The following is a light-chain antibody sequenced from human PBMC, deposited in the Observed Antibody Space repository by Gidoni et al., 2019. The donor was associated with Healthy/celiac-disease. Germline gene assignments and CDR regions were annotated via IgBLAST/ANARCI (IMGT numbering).Light chain of an antibody. CDR2: GAS. CDR1: QRVSSN. V-gene: IGKV3-15*01. Sequence: EIVMTQSPATLSVSPGERATLSCRASQRVSSNLAWSQQKPGQAPRPLIYGASTRATGIPARLSGSWSWTEFTLTISSLQSEGFAVYYCQQYNNWPPPFTFGPGTKVDIK. CDR3: QQYNNWPPPFT. J-gene: IGKJ3*01.